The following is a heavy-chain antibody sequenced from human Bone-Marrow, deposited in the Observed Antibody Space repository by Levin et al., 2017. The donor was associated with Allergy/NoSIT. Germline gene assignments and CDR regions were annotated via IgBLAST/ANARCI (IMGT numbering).Heavy chain of an antibody. CDR2: INPDSGGT. Sequence: GESLKISCKASGYSFTASYLHWLRQAPGLGPEWMGWINPDSGGTRCAQKFQGRITLTRDASLITGYMELGRLTSDDAAVYYGARGGRVDGSGTDFDYWGQGTLVTVSS. CDR3: ARGGRVDGSGTDFDY. J-gene: IGHJ4*02. D-gene: IGHD3-10*01. CDR1: GYSFTASY. V-gene: IGHV1-2*02.